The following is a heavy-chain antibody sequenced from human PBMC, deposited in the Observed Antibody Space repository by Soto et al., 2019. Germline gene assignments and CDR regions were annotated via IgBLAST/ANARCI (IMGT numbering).Heavy chain of an antibody. Sequence: PGGSLRLSCAASGFTFSSYWMSWVRQAPGKGLEWVANIKQDGSEKYYVDSVKGRFTISRDNAKNSLYLQMNSLRAEDTAVYYCARGAYDYDSSGAPDYWGQGTLVTVSS. V-gene: IGHV3-7*03. CDR1: GFTFSSYW. CDR3: ARGAYDYDSSGAPDY. CDR2: IKQDGSEK. D-gene: IGHD3-22*01. J-gene: IGHJ4*02.